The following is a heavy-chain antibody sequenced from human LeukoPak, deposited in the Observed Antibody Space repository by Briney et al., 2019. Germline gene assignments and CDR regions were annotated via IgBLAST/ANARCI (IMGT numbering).Heavy chain of an antibody. V-gene: IGHV3-74*01. CDR3: ARGPTTTGRGDDYYYDSSGYYPY. J-gene: IGHJ4*02. Sequence: GGSLRLSCAASGFTFSSYWMHWVRQAPGKGLVWVSLINSDGSSTSYADSVKGRFTISRDNAKNTLYLQMNSLRAEDTAVYYCARGPTTTGRGDDYYYDSSGYYPYWGQGTLVTVSS. D-gene: IGHD3-22*01. CDR2: INSDGSST. CDR1: GFTFSSYW.